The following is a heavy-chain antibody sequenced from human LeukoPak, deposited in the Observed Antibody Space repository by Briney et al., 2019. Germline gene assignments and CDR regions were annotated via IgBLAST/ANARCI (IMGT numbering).Heavy chain of an antibody. J-gene: IGHJ6*03. CDR3: ARDPVTPPYYYYYMDV. Sequence: GGSLRLSCAASGFTFSSYSMNWVRQAPGKGLEWVSSISSSSTYIYYADSVKGRFTISRDNAKNSLYLQMNSLRAEDTAVYYCARDPVTPPYYYYYMDVWGKGTTVTVSS. CDR2: ISSSSTYI. CDR1: GFTFSSYS. D-gene: IGHD4-17*01. V-gene: IGHV3-21*01.